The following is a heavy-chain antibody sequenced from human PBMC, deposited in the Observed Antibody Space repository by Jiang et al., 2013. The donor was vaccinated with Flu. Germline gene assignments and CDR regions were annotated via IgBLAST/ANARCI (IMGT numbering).Heavy chain of an antibody. D-gene: IGHD6-19*01. J-gene: IGHJ4*02. CDR3: AHRRIAVAGMAFGY. CDR2: IYWDDDK. Sequence: KPTQTLTLTCTFSGFSLSTSGVGVGWIRQPPGKALEWLALIYWDDDKRYSPSLKSRLTITKDTSKNQVVLTMTNMDPVDTATYYCAHRRIAVAGMAFGYWGQGTLVTVSS. CDR1: GFSLSTSGVG. V-gene: IGHV2-5*02.